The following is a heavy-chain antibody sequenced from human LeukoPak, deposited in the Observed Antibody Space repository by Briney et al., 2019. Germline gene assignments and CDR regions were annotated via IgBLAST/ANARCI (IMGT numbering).Heavy chain of an antibody. CDR3: ASTPRTRNYDILTGYYFDY. V-gene: IGHV1-46*01. D-gene: IGHD3-9*01. J-gene: IGHJ4*02. Sequence: ASVKVSCKASGYTFTSYYMHWVRQAPGQGLEWMGIINPSGGSTSYAQKFQGRVTMTRDTSTSTVYMELSSQRSEDTAVYYCASTPRTRNYDILTGYYFDYWGQGTLVTVSS. CDR1: GYTFTSYY. CDR2: INPSGGST.